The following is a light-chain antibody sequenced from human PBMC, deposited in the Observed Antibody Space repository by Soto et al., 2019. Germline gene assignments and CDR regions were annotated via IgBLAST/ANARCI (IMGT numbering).Light chain of an antibody. CDR2: DVS. CDR1: SSDVGDYNS. CDR3: CSYVGGYSYV. Sequence: QSVLTQPRSVSGSPGQSVTGSCIGTSSDVGDYNSVSWYQQHPGKAPKLMIYDVSKRPSGVPYRFSGSKSGNTASLTISGLQAEDEADYYCCSYVGGYSYVFGIGTKVTVL. V-gene: IGLV2-11*01. J-gene: IGLJ1*01.